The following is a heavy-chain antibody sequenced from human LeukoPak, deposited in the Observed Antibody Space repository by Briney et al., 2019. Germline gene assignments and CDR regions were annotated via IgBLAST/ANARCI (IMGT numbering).Heavy chain of an antibody. CDR1: GGSISSYY. D-gene: IGHD2-2*01. J-gene: IGHJ4*02. CDR3: ASVRCSATSCYEFYFDY. V-gene: IGHV4-59*01. CDR2: MFYSGST. Sequence: SETLPLTCTVSGGSISSYYWSWIRQPPGKGLEWIGYMFYSGSTSYNPSLKSRVTISVDTSKNQFSLKLSSVTAADTAVYYCASVRCSATSCYEFYFDYWGQGTLVTVSS.